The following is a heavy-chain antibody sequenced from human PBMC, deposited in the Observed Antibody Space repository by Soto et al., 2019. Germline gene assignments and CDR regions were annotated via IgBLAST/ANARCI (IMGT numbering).Heavy chain of an antibody. CDR2: IYYSGST. J-gene: IGHJ5*01. CDR1: GGSISSGDYY. Sequence: SETLSLTCTVSGGSISSGDYYWSWIRQPPGKGLEWIGYIYYSGSTYYNPSLKSRVTISVDTSKNQFSLKLSSVTAADTAVYYCARVVLRFVERGRFDSWGQGTLVTVSS. V-gene: IGHV4-30-4*01. CDR3: ARVVLRFVERGRFDS. D-gene: IGHD3-3*01.